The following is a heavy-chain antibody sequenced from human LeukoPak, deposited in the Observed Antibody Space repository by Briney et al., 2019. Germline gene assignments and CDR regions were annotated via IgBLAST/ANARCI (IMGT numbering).Heavy chain of an antibody. Sequence: GGSLRLSCAASGFTFSSYAMHWVRQAPGKGLEWVSSISWNSGSIAYADSVKGRFTISRDNAKNSLYLQMNSLRAEDTALYYCAKGYWIAAFDIWGQGTLVTVSS. J-gene: IGHJ3*02. CDR2: ISWNSGSI. CDR3: AKGYWIAAFDI. V-gene: IGHV3-9*01. D-gene: IGHD2-21*01. CDR1: GFTFSSYA.